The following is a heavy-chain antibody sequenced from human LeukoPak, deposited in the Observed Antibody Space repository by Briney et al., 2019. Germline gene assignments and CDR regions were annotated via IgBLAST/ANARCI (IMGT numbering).Heavy chain of an antibody. CDR3: ARLEQQLGADY. CDR2: MNPNSGDT. Sequence: GASVKVSCKASGYTFTSYDINWVRQATGQGLEWMGWMNPNSGDTGYAQKFQGRVTMTRNTSTSTAYMELSSLRSEDTAVYYCARLEQQLGADYWGQGTLVTVSS. J-gene: IGHJ4*02. CDR1: GYTFTSYD. V-gene: IGHV1-8*01. D-gene: IGHD6-13*01.